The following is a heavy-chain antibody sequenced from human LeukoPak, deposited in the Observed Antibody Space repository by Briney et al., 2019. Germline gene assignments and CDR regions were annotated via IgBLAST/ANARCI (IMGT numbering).Heavy chain of an antibody. J-gene: IGHJ4*02. D-gene: IGHD6-13*01. Sequence: GSLRLSCAASGFTFSTYAMSWVRQAPGKGLGWVSTISGSGGSTYYADSVKGRFTISRDNSKNTLYLQMNSLRAEDTALYYCAKDGSSSWYRYFDYWGQGTLVTVSS. V-gene: IGHV3-23*01. CDR3: AKDGSSSWYRYFDY. CDR1: GFTFSTYA. CDR2: ISGSGGST.